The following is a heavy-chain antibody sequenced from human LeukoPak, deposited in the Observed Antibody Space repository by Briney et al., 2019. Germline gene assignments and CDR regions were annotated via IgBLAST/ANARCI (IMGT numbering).Heavy chain of an antibody. D-gene: IGHD3-3*01. V-gene: IGHV3-21*01. Sequence: GGSLRLSCAASGFTFSSYTMNWVRQAPGKGLEWVSPINTSSRYIYYADSVKGRFTISRDNAKTSLYLQMNSLRAEDTAVYYCAPLGVLISGYRAFDIWGQGTMVAVSS. CDR2: INTSSRYI. CDR3: APLGVLISGYRAFDI. J-gene: IGHJ3*02. CDR1: GFTFSSYT.